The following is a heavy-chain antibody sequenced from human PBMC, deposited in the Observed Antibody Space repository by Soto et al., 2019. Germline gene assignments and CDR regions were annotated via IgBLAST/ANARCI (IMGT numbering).Heavy chain of an antibody. CDR3: TKGASYYGSGSSDY. CDR2: ISYDGSNK. V-gene: IGHV3-30*18. Sequence: QVQLVESGGGVVQPGGSLRLSCAASGFTFSTYGMHWVRQAPGKGLEWVAVISYDGSNKYYADSAKGRFTISRDNSENTLDLQMNSLGDEDTAVYYCTKGASYYGSGSSDYWGQGTLVTVSS. CDR1: GFTFSTYG. D-gene: IGHD3-10*01. J-gene: IGHJ4*02.